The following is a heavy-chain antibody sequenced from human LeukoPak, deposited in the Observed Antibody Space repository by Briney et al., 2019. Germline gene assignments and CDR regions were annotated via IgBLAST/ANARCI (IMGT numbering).Heavy chain of an antibody. CDR3: ARGRPSDY. CDR1: GYTSTDFG. CDR2: ISAYNGDT. J-gene: IGHJ4*02. V-gene: IGHV1-18*01. Sequence: GASVKVSCKTSGYTSTDFGMSWVRQAPGQGLEWMGWISAYNGDTNYAHNLQDRVTMTTDTSTSTAYMELRSLRSDDTAVYYCARGRPSDYWGQGTLVTVSS.